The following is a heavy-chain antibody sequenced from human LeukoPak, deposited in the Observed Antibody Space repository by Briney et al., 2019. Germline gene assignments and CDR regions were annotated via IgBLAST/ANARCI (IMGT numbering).Heavy chain of an antibody. CDR2: IQSDGSNK. D-gene: IGHD6-19*01. V-gene: IGHV3-30*02. CDR1: RFTFSTYG. J-gene: IGHJ4*02. CDR3: ARGIFASSGWSFFDY. Sequence: GGSLRLSCAASRFTFSTYGMHWVRQAPGKGLEWVALIQSDGSNKYYSDSVKGRFTISRDNSKNTLYLQMNSLRAEDTAVYYCARGIFASSGWSFFDYWGQGTLVTVSS.